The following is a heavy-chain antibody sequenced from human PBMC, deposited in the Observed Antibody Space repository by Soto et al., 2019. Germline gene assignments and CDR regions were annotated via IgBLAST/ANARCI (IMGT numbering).Heavy chain of an antibody. Sequence: SVKVSCKASGGTFADFIMNWVRQTPGQGLEWMGGIVPMFGTATYAEKFKGRVTISATGSTSTAYMELTGLRSEDTAVYYCARNGTYSSSLSQYSGMDVWGQGATVTVSS. CDR1: GGTFADFI. J-gene: IGHJ6*02. CDR2: IVPMFGTA. V-gene: IGHV1-69*13. CDR3: ARNGTYSSSLSQYSGMDV. D-gene: IGHD6-6*01.